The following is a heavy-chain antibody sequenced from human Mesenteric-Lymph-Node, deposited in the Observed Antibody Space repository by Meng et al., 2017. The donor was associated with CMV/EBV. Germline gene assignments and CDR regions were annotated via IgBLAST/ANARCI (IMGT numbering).Heavy chain of an antibody. CDR1: GFNFRSYD. CDR2: IRYDGSNK. D-gene: IGHD5-24*01. Sequence: LSLTCAASGFNFRSYDMHWVRQAPGKGLEWVTCIRYDGSNKYYVESLKGRFTISRDNSKNMMYLQMDSLRAEDTAVYYCAKDQNRYNSNPAGFDYWGQGTQVTVSS. CDR3: AKDQNRYNSNPAGFDY. V-gene: IGHV3-30*02. J-gene: IGHJ4*02.